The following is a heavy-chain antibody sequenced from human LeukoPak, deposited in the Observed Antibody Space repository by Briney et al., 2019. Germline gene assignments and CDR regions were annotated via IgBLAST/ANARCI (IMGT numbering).Heavy chain of an antibody. V-gene: IGHV1-18*01. CDR1: GYTFTSCG. CDR3: ARDPSPYYDILTGRGAFDI. Sequence: ASVKVSCKASGYTFTSCGISWVRQAPGQGLEWMGWISAYNGNTNYAQKLQGRVTMTTDTSTSTAYMELRSLRSDDTAVYYCARDPSPYYDILTGRGAFDIWGQGTMVTVSS. CDR2: ISAYNGNT. D-gene: IGHD3-9*01. J-gene: IGHJ3*02.